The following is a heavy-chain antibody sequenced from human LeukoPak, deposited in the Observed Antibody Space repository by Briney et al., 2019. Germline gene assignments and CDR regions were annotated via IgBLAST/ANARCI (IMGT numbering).Heavy chain of an antibody. CDR2: IRFDGSEI. D-gene: IGHD5-24*01. Sequence: VGSPRLSCAASGVSFSTYWMSWGREAPRKGLERVANIRFDGSEIHYVASVRGRFASSRDNDKNSMYMQMNSLRAEDTAVYYCAREATIKAYNYDFWGQGTLVTVSS. V-gene: IGHV3-7*01. CDR1: GVSFSTYW. J-gene: IGHJ4*02. CDR3: AREATIKAYNYDF.